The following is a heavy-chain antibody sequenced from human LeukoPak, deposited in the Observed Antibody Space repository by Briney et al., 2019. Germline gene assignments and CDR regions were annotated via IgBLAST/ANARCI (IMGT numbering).Heavy chain of an antibody. V-gene: IGHV3-23*01. CDR1: GFTFSSFA. D-gene: IGHD3-22*01. Sequence: GGSLRLSCAASGFTFSSFAMSWVRQAPGKGLEWVSAISGSGGSTYYADSVKGRFTISRDNSKNTLYLQMNSLRAEDTAVYYCAKAESGLYYDSSGSLEAFDIWGQGTMVTVSS. CDR2: ISGSGGST. J-gene: IGHJ3*02. CDR3: AKAESGLYYDSSGSLEAFDI.